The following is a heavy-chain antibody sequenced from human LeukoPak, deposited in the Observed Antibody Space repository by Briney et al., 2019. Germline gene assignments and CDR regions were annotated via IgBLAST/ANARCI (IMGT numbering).Heavy chain of an antibody. D-gene: IGHD6-19*01. V-gene: IGHV3-21*01. CDR2: ISSSSSYI. Sequence: GGSLRLSCAASGFTFDDYVMNWVRQAPGKGLEWVSSISSSSSYIYYADSVKGRFTISRDNAKNSLYLQMNSLRAEDTAVYYCARDEAVGWLPNWFDPWGQGTLVTVSS. CDR3: ARDEAVGWLPNWFDP. CDR1: GFTFDDYV. J-gene: IGHJ5*02.